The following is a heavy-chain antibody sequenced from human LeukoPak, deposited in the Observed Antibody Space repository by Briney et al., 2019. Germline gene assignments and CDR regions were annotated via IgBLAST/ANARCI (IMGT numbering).Heavy chain of an antibody. CDR3: AKDIRAVAGTASFDY. J-gene: IGHJ4*02. Sequence: GGSLRLSCAASGFTFSSYAMHWVRQAPGKGLEWVAVISYDGSNKYYADSVKGRFTISRDNSKNTLYLQMNSLRAEDTALYYCAKDIRAVAGTASFDYWGQGTLVTVSS. V-gene: IGHV3-30-3*01. CDR1: GFTFSSYA. D-gene: IGHD6-19*01. CDR2: ISYDGSNK.